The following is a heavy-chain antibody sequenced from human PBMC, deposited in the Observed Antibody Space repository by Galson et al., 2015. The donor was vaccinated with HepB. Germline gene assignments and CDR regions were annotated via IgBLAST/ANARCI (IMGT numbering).Heavy chain of an antibody. CDR1: GGSISSYY. V-gene: IGHV4-59*01. J-gene: IGHJ2*01. D-gene: IGHD4-11*01. CDR3: ASHSSLYWYFDL. Sequence: ETLSLTCTVSGGSISSYYWSWIRQPPGKGLEWIGYIYYSGSTNYNPSLKSRVTISVDTSKNQFSLKLSSVTAADTAVYYCASHSSLYWYFDLWGRGTLVTVSS. CDR2: IYYSGST.